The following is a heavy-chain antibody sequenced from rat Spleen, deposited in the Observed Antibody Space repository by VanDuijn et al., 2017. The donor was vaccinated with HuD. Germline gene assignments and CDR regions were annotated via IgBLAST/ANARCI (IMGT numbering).Heavy chain of an antibody. Sequence: QVQLKASGPGLVQPSHTLSLTCTVSGFSLTSYNVNWVRQPTGKGLEWMGIIWTGGSTDYNSALKSRLSISRDTSKSQVLLKMNSLQTEDTAMYFCARSVYTTAFAFWGHGTLVTVSS. CDR3: ARSVYTTAFAF. V-gene: IGHV2-30*01. CDR2: IWTGGST. CDR1: GFSLTSYN. J-gene: IGHJ3*01. D-gene: IGHD1-6*01.